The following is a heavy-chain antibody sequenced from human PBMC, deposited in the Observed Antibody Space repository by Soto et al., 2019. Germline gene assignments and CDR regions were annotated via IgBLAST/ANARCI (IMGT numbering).Heavy chain of an antibody. V-gene: IGHV3-73*02. CDR3: TRREVLEDGMDV. Sequence: EVQLVESGGGLVQPGGSLKLSCAASDSGSAMHWARQPSGKGLEWVGRIRSKANSYATAYAASVKGRFTISRDDSKNTAYLQMNSLRIEDTAVYYCTRREVLEDGMDVWGQGTTVTVSS. D-gene: IGHD1-1*01. CDR2: IRSKANSYAT. J-gene: IGHJ6*02. CDR1: DSGSA.